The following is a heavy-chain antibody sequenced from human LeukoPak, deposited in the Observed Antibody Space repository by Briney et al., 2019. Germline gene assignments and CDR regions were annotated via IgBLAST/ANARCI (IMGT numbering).Heavy chain of an antibody. D-gene: IGHD6-13*01. CDR2: IHYTGST. CDR3: ARLNLIGSSPVHHYDF. CDR1: GGSISGYY. V-gene: IGHV4-59*08. Sequence: SETLSLTCTVSGGSISGYYWSWIRQSPGKGLEYIAYIHYTGSTDYNPSLKSRVTISVDTSKNQFSLKLSFVTAPDTAVYYCARLNLIGSSPVHHYDFWGQGTLVTVSS. J-gene: IGHJ4*02.